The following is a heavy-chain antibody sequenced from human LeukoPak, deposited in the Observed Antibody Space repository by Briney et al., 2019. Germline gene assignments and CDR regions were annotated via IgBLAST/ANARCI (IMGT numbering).Heavy chain of an antibody. CDR2: ISGSGGST. D-gene: IGHD3-3*01. J-gene: IGHJ4*02. CDR1: GFTFSSYG. Sequence: HPGGSLRLSCAASGFTFSSYGMSWVRQAPGKGLEWVSAISGSGGSTYYADSVKGRFTISRDNAKNSLYLQMNSLRAEDTAVYYCARSYYDFWSGYYQILFDYWGQGTLVTVSS. CDR3: ARSYYDFWSGYYQILFDY. V-gene: IGHV3-23*01.